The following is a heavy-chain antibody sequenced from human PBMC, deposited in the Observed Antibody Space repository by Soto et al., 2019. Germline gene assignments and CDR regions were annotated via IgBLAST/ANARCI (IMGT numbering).Heavy chain of an antibody. V-gene: IGHV3-23*01. Sequence: EVQLLESGGDLVQPGGSLRLSCAASGFNFGAFAVNWVRQAPGKGLEWVSGISVSDAFIYYADSVRGRFSISRDASENILYLQMNSLRVDDTALYYCTRETVAGITGLDDWGPGTLVTVSS. CDR2: ISVSDAFI. CDR1: GFNFGAFA. CDR3: TRETVAGITGLDD. J-gene: IGHJ4*02. D-gene: IGHD1-20*01.